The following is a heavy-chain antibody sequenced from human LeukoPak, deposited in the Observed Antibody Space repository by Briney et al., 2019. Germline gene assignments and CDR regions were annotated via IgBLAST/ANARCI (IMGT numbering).Heavy chain of an antibody. CDR2: ISGSCGST. J-gene: IGHJ5*02. CDR3: ATEGSSSWWYNWFDP. Sequence: GGSLRLSCAASGFTFSSYAMSWVRQAPGKGLEGVSAISGSCGSTYYADSVKGRFTISRDNSKNTLYLQMNSLRAEDTAVYYCATEGSSSWWYNWFDPWGQGTLVTVSS. D-gene: IGHD6-13*01. CDR1: GFTFSSYA. V-gene: IGHV3-23*01.